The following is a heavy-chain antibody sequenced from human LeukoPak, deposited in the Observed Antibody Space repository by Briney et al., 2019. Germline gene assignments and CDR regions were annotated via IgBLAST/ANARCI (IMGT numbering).Heavy chain of an antibody. V-gene: IGHV1-46*01. CDR2: INPSGGST. D-gene: IGHD5-12*01. CDR1: GYTFTSHY. J-gene: IGHJ4*02. CDR3: ARDLARGYPVYDFDY. Sequence: ASVKVSCKASGYTFTSHYMHWVRQAPGQGLEWMGIINPSGGSTSYAQKFQGRVTMTRDTSTSTVYMELSSLRSEDTAVYYCARDLARGYPVYDFDYWGQGTLVTVSS.